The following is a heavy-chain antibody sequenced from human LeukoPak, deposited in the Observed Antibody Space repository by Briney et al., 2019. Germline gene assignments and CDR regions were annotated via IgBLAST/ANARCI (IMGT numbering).Heavy chain of an antibody. CDR3: ARSDSGEYGCLPQY. CDR2: IYSGGNT. D-gene: IGHD1-26*01. Sequence: GGSLRLSCAASGFTDSSNYMSWVRQAPGKGLEWVSLIYSGGNTYYADSVKGRFTISRDNSKNTLYLQMNSLRAEDTAVYYCARSDSGEYGCLPQYWGQGTLVTVSS. CDR1: GFTDSSNY. V-gene: IGHV3-53*01. J-gene: IGHJ4*02.